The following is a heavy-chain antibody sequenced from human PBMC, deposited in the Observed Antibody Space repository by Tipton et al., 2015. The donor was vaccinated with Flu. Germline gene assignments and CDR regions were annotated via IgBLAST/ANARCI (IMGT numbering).Heavy chain of an antibody. Sequence: TLSLTCTVSGGSISSYYWSWIRQPAGKGLEWIGRIYTSGSTNYNPSLKSRVTMSVDTSKNQFSLKLSSVTAADTAVYYCARAGPRRDGYNFGHDAFDIWGQGKMVNVSS. CDR1: GGSISSYY. V-gene: IGHV4-4*07. CDR2: IYTSGST. D-gene: IGHD5-24*01. J-gene: IGHJ3*02. CDR3: ARAGPRRDGYNFGHDAFDI.